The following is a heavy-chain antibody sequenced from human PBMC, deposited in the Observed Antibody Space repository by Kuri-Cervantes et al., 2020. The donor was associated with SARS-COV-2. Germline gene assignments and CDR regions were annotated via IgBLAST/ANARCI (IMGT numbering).Heavy chain of an antibody. CDR3: AIICGGSCYSIRDY. D-gene: IGHD2-15*01. V-gene: IGHV4-39*01. CDR2: IYYSGST. Sequence: SETLSLTCTVSGGSISSSSYYWGWIRQPPGKGLGWIGSIYYSGSTYYNPSLKSRVTISVDTSKNQFSLKLSSVTAADTAVYYCAIICGGSCYSIRDYWGQGTLVTVSS. J-gene: IGHJ4*02. CDR1: GGSISSSSYY.